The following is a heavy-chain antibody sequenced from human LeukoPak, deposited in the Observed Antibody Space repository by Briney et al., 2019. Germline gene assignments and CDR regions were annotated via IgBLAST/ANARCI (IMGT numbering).Heavy chain of an antibody. J-gene: IGHJ4*02. CDR1: GGSISTYY. D-gene: IGHD6-13*01. CDR2: VYYSGTT. Sequence: SETLSLTCTVSGGSISTYYWNWIRQPPGKGLEWIGYVYYSGTTNFNPSLKSRVTISVDTSKNQFSLKLSSVTAADTAVYYCARSGGYSGGWSLWGQGTLVTVSS. V-gene: IGHV4-59*01. CDR3: ARSGGYSGGWSL.